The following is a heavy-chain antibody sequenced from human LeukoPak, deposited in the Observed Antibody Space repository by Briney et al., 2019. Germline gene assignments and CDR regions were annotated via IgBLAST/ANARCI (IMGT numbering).Heavy chain of an antibody. CDR1: GGSFSGYY. Sequence: SETLSLTCAVYGGSFSGYYWSWIRQPPGKGLEWIGYIYYSGSTNYNPSLKSRVTISVDTSKNQFSLKLSSVTAADTAVYYCARQRRYFDYWGQGTLVTVSS. CDR3: ARQRRYFDY. V-gene: IGHV4-59*08. J-gene: IGHJ4*02. CDR2: IYYSGST.